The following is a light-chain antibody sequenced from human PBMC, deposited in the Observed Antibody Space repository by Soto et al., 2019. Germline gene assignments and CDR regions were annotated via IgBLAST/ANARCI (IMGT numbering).Light chain of an antibody. Sequence: DIQMTQSTSTLPVSFGDKVTITCGASQSVRNYLAWYQQKPGKAPKLLIYDASNLERGVPSRFSGSGSATDFTFTISSLQAEDTATYYCQQYDDIPPMTFGGGTKVDIK. CDR1: QSVRNY. J-gene: IGKJ4*01. CDR2: DAS. CDR3: QQYDDIPPMT. V-gene: IGKV1-33*01.